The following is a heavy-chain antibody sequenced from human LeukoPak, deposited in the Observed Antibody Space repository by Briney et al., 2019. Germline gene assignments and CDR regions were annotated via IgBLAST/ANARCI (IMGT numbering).Heavy chain of an antibody. V-gene: IGHV3-7*01. CDR3: ARDCSSTSCYSAFDI. D-gene: IGHD2-2*01. CDR1: GFTFSSYW. Sequence: PGGSLGLSCAASGFTFSSYWMSWVRQAPGKGLEWVANIKQDGSEKYYVDSVKGRFTISRDNAKNSLYLQMNSLRAEDTAVYYCARDCSSTSCYSAFDIWGQGTMVTVSS. J-gene: IGHJ3*02. CDR2: IKQDGSEK.